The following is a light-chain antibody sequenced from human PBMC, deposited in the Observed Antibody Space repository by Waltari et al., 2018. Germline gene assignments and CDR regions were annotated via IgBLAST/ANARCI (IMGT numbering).Light chain of an antibody. V-gene: IGKV3-20*01. Sequence: EIVLTQSPGTLSLSPGDRANLSCRASQSVSSNFLAWYQQKPGQAPRLLIYGASSRATSIPDKFSGSGSGTDFTLTINRLEPEDFAVYYCQQYGRSPLTFGGGTKVEIK. CDR3: QQYGRSPLT. CDR1: QSVSSNF. J-gene: IGKJ4*01. CDR2: GAS.